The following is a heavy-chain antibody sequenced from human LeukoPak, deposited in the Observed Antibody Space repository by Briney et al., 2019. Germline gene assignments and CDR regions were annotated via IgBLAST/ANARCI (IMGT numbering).Heavy chain of an antibody. CDR3: AKVSVFHNAFDI. Sequence: PGGSLRLSRAASGFTFSSYSMNWVRQAPGKGLEWVSYISSSSTIYYADSVKGRFTISRDNSKNTLYLQMNSLRAEDTAVYYCAKVSVFHNAFDIWGQGTMVTVSS. CDR2: ISSSSTI. D-gene: IGHD3-3*01. V-gene: IGHV3-48*01. CDR1: GFTFSSYS. J-gene: IGHJ3*02.